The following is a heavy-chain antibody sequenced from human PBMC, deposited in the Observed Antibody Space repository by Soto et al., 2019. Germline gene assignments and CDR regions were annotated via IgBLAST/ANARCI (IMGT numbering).Heavy chain of an antibody. CDR3: ARYRLEYSSSSVCDY. J-gene: IGHJ4*02. CDR1: VFPSSGHR. V-gene: IGHV3-7*05. Sequence: PGGPLNLSYGASVFPSSGHRRSWVRQAPGKGLEWVANIKQDGSEKYYVDSVKGRFTISRDNAKNSLYLQMNSLRAEDTAVYDGARYRLEYSSSSVCDYWGQGTLVTVSS. D-gene: IGHD6-6*01. CDR2: IKQDGSEK.